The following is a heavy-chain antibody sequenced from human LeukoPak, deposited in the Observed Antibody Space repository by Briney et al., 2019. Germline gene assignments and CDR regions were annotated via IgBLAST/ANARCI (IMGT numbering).Heavy chain of an antibody. CDR1: GYTFTGYY. D-gene: IGHD6-13*01. CDR3: ARGDIAAAGSFDY. Sequence: GASVKVSCKASGYTFTGYYMHWVRQAPGQGLEWMGWINPNSGGTNYAQKFQGRVTMTRDTSISTAYMELSRLRSDDTAVYYCARGDIAAAGSFDYWGQGTLVTVSS. CDR2: INPNSGGT. V-gene: IGHV1-2*02. J-gene: IGHJ4*02.